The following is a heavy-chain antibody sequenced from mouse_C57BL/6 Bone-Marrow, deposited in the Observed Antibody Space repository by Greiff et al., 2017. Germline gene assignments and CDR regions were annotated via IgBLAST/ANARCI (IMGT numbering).Heavy chain of an antibody. D-gene: IGHD1-1*01. CDR1: GYTFTSYW. CDR2: IYPGSGST. V-gene: IGHV1-55*01. CDR3: ARHYGSSFDY. J-gene: IGHJ2*01. Sequence: QVQLQQPGAELVKPGASVKMSCKASGYTFTSYWITWVKQRPGQGLEWIGDIYPGSGSTNYNEKFKSKATLTVDTSSSTAYMQLSMLTYEDSAVYCGARHYGSSFDYWGQGTTLTVSS.